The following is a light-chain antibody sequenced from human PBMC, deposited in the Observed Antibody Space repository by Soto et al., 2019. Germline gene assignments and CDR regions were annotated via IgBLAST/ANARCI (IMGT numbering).Light chain of an antibody. V-gene: IGKV3-15*01. Sequence: VMTQSPATLSVSPGDRATLSCRASQTVSGDLAWFQQKPGQAPMLLIFDASTRATGIPARFSGSGSGTEFTLTISSLESEDFAVYFCQQYNNWPPYTFGQGTKVDIK. J-gene: IGKJ2*01. CDR3: QQYNNWPPYT. CDR2: DAS. CDR1: QTVSGD.